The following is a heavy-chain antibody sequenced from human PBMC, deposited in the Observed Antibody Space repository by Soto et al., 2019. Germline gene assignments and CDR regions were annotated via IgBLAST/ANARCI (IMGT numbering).Heavy chain of an antibody. J-gene: IGHJ6*02. CDR1: GGTFSSYA. CDR2: IIPIFGTA. V-gene: IGHV1-69*12. D-gene: IGHD3-10*01. CDR3: ARDVYYGSGNPFYYGMDV. Sequence: QVQLVQSGAEVKKPGSSVKVSCKASGGTFSSYAISWVRQAPGQGLEWMGGIIPIFGTANYAQKFQGRVTITADESTSTAYMELSSLRSEDTAVYYCARDVYYGSGNPFYYGMDVWGQGTTVTVSS.